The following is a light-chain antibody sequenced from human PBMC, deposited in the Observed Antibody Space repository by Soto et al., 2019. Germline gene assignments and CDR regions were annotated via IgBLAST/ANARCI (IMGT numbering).Light chain of an antibody. V-gene: IGKV3-15*01. CDR2: GAS. J-gene: IGKJ3*01. CDR1: ESVSSN. CDR3: QQYNNWPRGFT. Sequence: EIGITQSPATRSVSPGERATLSCRASESVSSNLAWYQQKPGQAPRLLIYGASTRATGIPARFSGSGSGTEFTLTISSPQSEDFAVYYCQQYNNWPRGFTFGPGTKVDIK.